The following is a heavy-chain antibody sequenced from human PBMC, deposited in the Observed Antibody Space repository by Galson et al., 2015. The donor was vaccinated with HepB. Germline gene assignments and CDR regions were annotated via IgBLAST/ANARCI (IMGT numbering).Heavy chain of an antibody. CDR1: GFSFNTYV. J-gene: IGHJ4*02. V-gene: IGHV3-30*03. CDR3: ARSGLITMIAPLDH. D-gene: IGHD3-22*01. Sequence: SLRLSCAASGFSFNTYVMNWVRQAPGKGLEWVALVSYDGRNTYYADSVRGRFTISRDNSKSTLYLQMDGLKANDTAVYYCARSGLITMIAPLDHWGQGILVTVSS. CDR2: VSYDGRNT.